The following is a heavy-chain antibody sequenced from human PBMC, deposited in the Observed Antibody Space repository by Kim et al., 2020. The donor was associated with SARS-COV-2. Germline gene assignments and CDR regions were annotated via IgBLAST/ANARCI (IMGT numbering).Heavy chain of an antibody. CDR3: ARSVYYYYYGMDV. V-gene: IGHV4-59*01. Sequence: YNPSLKSRVTISVDTSKNQFSLKLSSVTAADTAVYYCARSVYYYYYGMDVWGQGTTVTVSS. J-gene: IGHJ6*02.